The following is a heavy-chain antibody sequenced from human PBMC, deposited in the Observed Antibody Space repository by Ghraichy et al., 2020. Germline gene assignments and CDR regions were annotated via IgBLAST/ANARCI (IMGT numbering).Heavy chain of an antibody. J-gene: IGHJ4*02. Sequence: GSLRLSCGAFGFSFSSYSMIYIRQSPGKGLEWVSSINSDSSSLFHADSVRGRFTMSRDNAKNSLYLQMNSLRAEDTAVYYCATLLNGYIEYWGQGILVTVSS. D-gene: IGHD2-21*01. CDR3: ATLLNGYIEY. CDR1: GFSFSSYS. V-gene: IGHV3-21*01. CDR2: INSDSSSL.